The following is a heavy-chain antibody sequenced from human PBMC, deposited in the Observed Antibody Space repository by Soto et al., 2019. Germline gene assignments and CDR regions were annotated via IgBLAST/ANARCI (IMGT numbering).Heavy chain of an antibody. D-gene: IGHD3-3*01. CDR3: ARASGNSVFDY. V-gene: IGHV4-59*01. CDR2: IYSSGST. Sequence: QVHLQESGPGLVKPSETLSLTCTVSGGSISTIRQPPGKGLEWIGFIYSSGSTSYNPSLKSRVTISVDTSKNQFSLKLSSVTAADTAVYYCARASGNSVFDYWGQGTLVTVSS. CDR1: GGSIST. J-gene: IGHJ4*02.